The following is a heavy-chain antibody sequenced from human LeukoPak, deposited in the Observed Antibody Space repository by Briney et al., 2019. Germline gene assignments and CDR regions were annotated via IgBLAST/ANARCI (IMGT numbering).Heavy chain of an antibody. J-gene: IGHJ4*02. CDR3: TRDRSRAEDD. CDR2: INQGGSDK. D-gene: IGHD1-14*01. Sequence: GGSLRLSCVASGFTFSGHWMSWVRQAPGKGLEWVANINQGGSDKYYVDSVKGRFTISRDNANNLLYLQMNSLRGEDTAVYYCTRDRSRAEDDWGQGTLVTVAS. CDR1: GFTFSGHW. V-gene: IGHV3-7*01.